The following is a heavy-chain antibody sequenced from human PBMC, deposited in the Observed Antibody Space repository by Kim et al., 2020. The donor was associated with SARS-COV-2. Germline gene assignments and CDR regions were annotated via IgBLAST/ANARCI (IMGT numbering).Heavy chain of an antibody. Sequence: GGSLRLSCIGSGFNFNNAWVTWVRQAPGKGLEWVGRVKGKIEDGTIEYAAPVKGRFTISRDDSKNTLYLQMNSLKTEDTAVYYCTTDGEVWIEEDGKGCYIDSWGQGTLVTVSS. D-gene: IGHD6-13*01. CDR2: VKGKIEDGTI. CDR1: GFNFNNAW. V-gene: IGHV3-15*01. J-gene: IGHJ4*02. CDR3: TTDGEVWIEEDGKGCYIDS.